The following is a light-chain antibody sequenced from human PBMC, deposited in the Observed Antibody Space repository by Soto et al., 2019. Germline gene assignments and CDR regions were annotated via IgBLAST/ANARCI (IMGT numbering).Light chain of an antibody. CDR1: HNDIGTYDY. CDR2: GVR. CDR3: SSFTSNRLYV. J-gene: IGLJ1*01. V-gene: IGLV2-14*01. Sequence: QSVLTQPTSVSGSPGQSITISCTGNHNDIGTYDYVSWYQQHPGKVPRLLIYGVRNRPPGISSRFFGSKTGLTASLTISRLQAEDEADYYRSSFTSNRLYVFGLGTKVTVL.